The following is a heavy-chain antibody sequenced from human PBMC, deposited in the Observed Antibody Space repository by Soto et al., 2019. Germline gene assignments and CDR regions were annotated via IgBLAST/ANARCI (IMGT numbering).Heavy chain of an antibody. V-gene: IGHV3-30-3*01. CDR1: GFSFSISS. D-gene: IGHD3-22*01. J-gene: IGHJ3*02. CDR2: ISNDGSHK. Sequence: GGSLRLSFAASGFSFSISSIHWVRQTPGTGLEWVSVISNDGSHKYYADSVKGRFTISRDNSKNTLYLQMNSLRAEDTAVFYCAKVLTMIGVVSDASDIWAQRTMVTVSS. CDR3: AKVLTMIGVVSDASDI.